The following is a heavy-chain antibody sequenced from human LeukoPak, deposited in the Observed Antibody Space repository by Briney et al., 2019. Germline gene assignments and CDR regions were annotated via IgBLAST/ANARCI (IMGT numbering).Heavy chain of an antibody. J-gene: IGHJ4*02. CDR2: TYYRSKWYN. D-gene: IGHD3-3*01. CDR3: AREGATTFGVVIMLYYFDY. CDR1: GDSVSSNSAA. V-gene: IGHV6-1*01. Sequence: SQTLSLTCAISGDSVSSNSAAWNWIRQSPSRGLEWLGRTYYRSKWYNDYAVSVKSRITINPDTSKNQFSLQLNSVTPEDTAVYYCAREGATTFGVVIMLYYFDYWGQGTLVTVSS.